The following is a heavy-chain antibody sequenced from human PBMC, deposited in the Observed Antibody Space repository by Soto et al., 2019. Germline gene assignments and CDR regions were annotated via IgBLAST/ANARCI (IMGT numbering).Heavy chain of an antibody. Sequence: RASVKVFCKASGYTFTTYPIHWVRQAPGQRLEWMGWINAVNGKAKYSQNFQDRVTITRDTSATTAYMELSSLRSEDTAVYYCARGVFNNYVWFDPWGQGTLVTVSS. CDR2: INAVNGKA. J-gene: IGHJ5*02. V-gene: IGHV1-3*01. D-gene: IGHD4-4*01. CDR1: GYTFTTYP. CDR3: ARGVFNNYVWFDP.